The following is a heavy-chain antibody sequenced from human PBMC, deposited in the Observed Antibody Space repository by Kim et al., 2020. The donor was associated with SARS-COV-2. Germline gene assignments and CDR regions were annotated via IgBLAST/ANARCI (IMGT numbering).Heavy chain of an antibody. D-gene: IGHD3-10*01. V-gene: IGHV3-23*01. Sequence: VKGRFTISRDSSQNTLYLQMNSLRAEDTAVYFCAKDLSYYFGSGTSYGFDYWGQGTLVTVSS. J-gene: IGHJ4*02. CDR3: AKDLSYYFGSGTSYGFDY.